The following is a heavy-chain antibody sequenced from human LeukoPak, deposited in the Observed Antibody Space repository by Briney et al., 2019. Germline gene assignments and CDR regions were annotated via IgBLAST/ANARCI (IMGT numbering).Heavy chain of an antibody. V-gene: IGHV3-23*01. CDR3: AKSVAIYFYYGLDV. Sequence: GGSLRLSCAASGFTFSSYAMSWVRQTPGKGLEWXXAISGSGGSTXYXDSVKXRFTISRDNSKNTLFLQMNSLRVEDTAPYYCAKSVAIYFYYGLDVWGQGTTVTVSS. CDR2: ISGSGGST. D-gene: IGHD3-3*01. CDR1: GFTFSSYA. J-gene: IGHJ6*02.